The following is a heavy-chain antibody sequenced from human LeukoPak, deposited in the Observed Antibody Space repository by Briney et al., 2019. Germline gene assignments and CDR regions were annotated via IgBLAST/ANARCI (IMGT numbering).Heavy chain of an antibody. CDR2: IKQDGSEK. V-gene: IGHV3-7*01. CDR1: GFTFSSYW. Sequence: GGSLRLSCAASGFTFSSYWMSWVRQAPGKGLEWVANIKQDGSEKYYVDSVEGRFTISRDNAKNSLYLQMNSLRAEDTAVYYCARYRDGYKLVRTFDPWGQGTLVTVSS. CDR3: ARYRDGYKLVRTFDP. D-gene: IGHD5-24*01. J-gene: IGHJ5*02.